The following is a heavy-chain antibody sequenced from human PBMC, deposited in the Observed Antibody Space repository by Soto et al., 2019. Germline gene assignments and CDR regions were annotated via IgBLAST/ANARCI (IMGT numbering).Heavy chain of an antibody. Sequence: EVQLLESGGGLVQPGGSLRLSCAASGFTFSSYAKSWVRQAPGKGLEWVSTISGDGGSTYYAASVKGRFTISRDDSKNTVYLQMNSLRAEDTAVYDCAKDLWFGELSPEDYWGQGTLVTVSS. CDR2: ISGDGGST. J-gene: IGHJ4*02. CDR3: AKDLWFGELSPEDY. CDR1: GFTFSSYA. D-gene: IGHD3-10*01. V-gene: IGHV3-23*01.